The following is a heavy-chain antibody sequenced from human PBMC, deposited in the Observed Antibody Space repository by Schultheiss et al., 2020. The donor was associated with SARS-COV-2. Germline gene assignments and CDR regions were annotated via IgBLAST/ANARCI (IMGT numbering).Heavy chain of an antibody. D-gene: IGHD6-19*01. V-gene: IGHV4-34*01. J-gene: IGHJ6*02. CDR2: INHSGST. CDR3: ARIDYSSPDDNYYYGLDV. Sequence: SQTLSLTCAVYGGSFSGYYWSWIRQPPGQGLEWIGEINHSGSTNYNPSLKSRVTISVDTSKNQFSLKLSSVTAADTAVYYCARIDYSSPDDNYYYGLDVWGQGTTVTVSS. CDR1: GGSFSGYY.